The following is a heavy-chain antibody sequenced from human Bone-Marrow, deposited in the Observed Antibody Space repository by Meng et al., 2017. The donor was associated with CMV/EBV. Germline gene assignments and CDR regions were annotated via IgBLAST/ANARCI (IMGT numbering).Heavy chain of an antibody. CDR2: INPSGGST. CDR1: GYTFTSYY. J-gene: IGHJ3*02. V-gene: IGHV1-46*01. CDR3: ARDRVIGYYDFWSGLDAFDI. Sequence: ASVKVSCKASGYTFTSYYMHWVRQAPGQGLEWMGIINPSGGSTSYAQKFQGRVTMTRDTSTSTVYMELSSLRSEDTAAYYCARDRVIGYYDFWSGLDAFDIWGQGTMVTVSS. D-gene: IGHD3-3*01.